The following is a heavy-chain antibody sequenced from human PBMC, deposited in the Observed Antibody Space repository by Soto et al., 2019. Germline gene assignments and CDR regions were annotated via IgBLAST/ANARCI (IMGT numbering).Heavy chain of an antibody. D-gene: IGHD2-21*02. CDR2: IWYDGSNK. CDR3: AREMIAYCGGVCYSHDAFDI. J-gene: IGHJ3*02. CDR1: GFTFSSYG. V-gene: IGHV3-33*01. Sequence: GGSLRLSCAASGFTFSSYGMHWVRQAPGKGLEWVAVIWYDGSNKYYADSVKGRFTISRDNSKNTLYLQMNSLRAEDTAVYYCAREMIAYCGGVCYSHDAFDIWGQGTMVTVSS.